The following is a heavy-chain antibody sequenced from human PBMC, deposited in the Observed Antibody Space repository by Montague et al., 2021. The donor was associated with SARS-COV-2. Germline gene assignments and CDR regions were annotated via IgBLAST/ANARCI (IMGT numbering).Heavy chain of an antibody. CDR1: GGSISSTYW. D-gene: IGHD3-10*01. Sequence: SETLSLTCAVSGGSISSTYWWSWVRQPPGKGLEWIGEIYHSGNSNYNPSLKSRVTISVDESKNQFSLKLSSVTAADTAVYYCASNRYYYDSGRKTFDYWGQGTLVTVSS. CDR2: IYHSGNS. J-gene: IGHJ4*02. CDR3: ASNRYYYDSGRKTFDY. V-gene: IGHV4-4*02.